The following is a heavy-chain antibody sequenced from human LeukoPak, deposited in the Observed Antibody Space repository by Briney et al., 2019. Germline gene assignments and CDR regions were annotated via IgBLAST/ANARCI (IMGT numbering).Heavy chain of an antibody. V-gene: IGHV3-20*04. CDR2: INWNGGST. D-gene: IGHD3-22*01. CDR1: GFTFDDYG. CDR3: ARGPKNYYDSSGYNY. Sequence: GGSLRLSCAASGFTFDDYGMSWVRQAPGKGLEWVSGINWNGGSTGYADSVKGRFTISRDNAKNTLYLQMNSLRAEDTAVYYCARGPKNYYDSSGYNYWGQGTLVTVSS. J-gene: IGHJ4*02.